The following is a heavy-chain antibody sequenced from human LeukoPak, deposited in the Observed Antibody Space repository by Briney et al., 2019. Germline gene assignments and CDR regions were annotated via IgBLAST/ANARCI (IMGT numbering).Heavy chain of an antibody. CDR1: GFTFSSYA. CDR3: AKQTTTSCYTGSDY. J-gene: IGHJ4*02. V-gene: IGHV3-23*01. Sequence: PGGSLRLSCVASGFTFSSYAKSWVRQAPGKGLEWVSGICSSDNSRYYADSVKGRFTISRDNSKNTLYLQMNSLRADDTAVYYCAKQTTTSCYTGSDYWGQGTLVTVSS. CDR2: ICSSDNSR. D-gene: IGHD2-2*02.